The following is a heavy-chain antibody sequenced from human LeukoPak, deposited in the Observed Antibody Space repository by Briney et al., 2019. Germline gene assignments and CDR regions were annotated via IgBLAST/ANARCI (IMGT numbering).Heavy chain of an antibody. Sequence: GGSLRLSCVASGFTFSSYAMNWVRQAPGKGLEWVSVVSVSGDTTYFADSVKGRFTISRDNSKNTLYLQMNSLRADDTAIYYCAKVASGGNCYQSDYWAREPWSPSP. V-gene: IGHV3-23*01. D-gene: IGHD2-15*01. CDR2: VSVSGDTT. CDR3: AKVASGGNCYQSDY. CDR1: GFTFSSYA. J-gene: IGHJ4*02.